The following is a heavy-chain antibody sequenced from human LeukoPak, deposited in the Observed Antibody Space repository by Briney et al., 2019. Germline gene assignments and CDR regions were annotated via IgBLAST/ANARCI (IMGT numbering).Heavy chain of an antibody. D-gene: IGHD6-25*01. V-gene: IGHV4-31*03. CDR2: IYYSGTT. CDR3: ARSSVSGNYGMDV. CDR1: GGSITSGGYY. J-gene: IGHJ6*02. Sequence: SETLSLTCTVSGGSITSGGYYWSWIRQHPGKGLEWIGFIYYSGTTYYTPSLKSRVTISVDTSKNQFSLKLTSVTAADTAVYYCARSSVSGNYGMDVWGQGTTVTVS.